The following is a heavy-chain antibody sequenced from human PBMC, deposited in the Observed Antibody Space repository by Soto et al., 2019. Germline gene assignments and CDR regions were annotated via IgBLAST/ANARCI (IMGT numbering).Heavy chain of an antibody. J-gene: IGHJ4*02. CDR1: GFTFSSYA. D-gene: IGHD1-26*01. Sequence: EVQLLESGGGVVQPGGSLRLSCAASGFTFSSYAMRWVRQAPGKGLEWVSAISGSGGSTYYADSVKGRFTVSRDTSKNTLYLQMNSLRAEDTAVYYCARRGSGSYYDYWGQGTLVTVSS. V-gene: IGHV3-23*01. CDR3: ARRGSGSYYDY. CDR2: ISGSGGST.